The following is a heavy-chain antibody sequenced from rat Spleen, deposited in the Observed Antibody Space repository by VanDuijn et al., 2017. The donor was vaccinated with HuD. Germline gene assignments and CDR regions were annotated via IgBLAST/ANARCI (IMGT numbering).Heavy chain of an antibody. CDR1: GFIFRNYD. CDR3: VRQDTSGYSNWFAY. V-gene: IGHV5-29*01. D-gene: IGHD4-3*01. J-gene: IGHJ3*01. Sequence: EVQLVESGGGLVQPGRSLELSCAASGFIFRNYDMAWVRQAPTKGLEWVATVSYDGSNTQYRDSVKGRFTISRDDGKNTLSLQMDSLRSEDTATYYCVRQDTSGYSNWFAYWGQGTLVSVSS. CDR2: VSYDGSNT.